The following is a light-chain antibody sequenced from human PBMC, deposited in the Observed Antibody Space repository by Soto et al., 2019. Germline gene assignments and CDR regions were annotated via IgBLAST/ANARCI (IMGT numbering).Light chain of an antibody. J-gene: IGLJ2*01. CDR2: SNN. CDR1: SSNIGSNN. CDR3: SAWDDSPNGYVV. V-gene: IGLV1-44*01. Sequence: QSVLTQPPSASGTPGQRVTISCSGSSSNIGSNNVICYQQLPRTAPTLLIYSNNKQPSAVLDRFSGSKSGTAASPAISVLQSEDEDDYYCSAWDDSPNGYVVFGGGTKLTVL.